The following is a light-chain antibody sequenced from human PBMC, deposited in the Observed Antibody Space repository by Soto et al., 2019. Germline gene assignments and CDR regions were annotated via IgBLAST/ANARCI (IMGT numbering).Light chain of an antibody. J-gene: IGKJ5*01. CDR3: QQYSNLIT. V-gene: IGKV3-15*01. CDR2: DAS. Sequence: EIAMTQSPATLSVSPGERATLSCRASQSVSSKLAWYQQKPGQAPRLLIYDASTRATGIPARFSGSGSGTEFTLTISSLQSEDFATYYCQQYSNLITFGQGTRLEIK. CDR1: QSVSSK.